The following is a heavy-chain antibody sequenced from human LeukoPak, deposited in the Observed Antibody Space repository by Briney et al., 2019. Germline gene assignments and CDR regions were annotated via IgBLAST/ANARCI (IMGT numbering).Heavy chain of an antibody. D-gene: IGHD4-17*01. CDR1: GGSISSGGYY. CDR3: ARGDGRFNYGDWGWFDP. CDR2: IYHSGST. Sequence: SETLSLTCTVSGGSISSGGYYWSWIRQPPGKGLEWIGYIYHSGSTYYNPSLKSRVTISVDRSKNQFSLKLSSVTAADTAVYYCARGDGRFNYGDWGWFDPWGQGTLVTVSS. J-gene: IGHJ5*02. V-gene: IGHV4-30-2*01.